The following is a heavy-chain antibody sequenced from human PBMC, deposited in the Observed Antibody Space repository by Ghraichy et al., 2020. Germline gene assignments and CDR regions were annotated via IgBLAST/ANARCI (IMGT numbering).Heavy chain of an antibody. CDR3: ARNPVDIVATILFDI. CDR1: GGSISSGSYY. Sequence: SQTLSLTCTVSGGSISSGSYYWSWIRQPAGMGLEWIGRIYTSGSTNYNPSLKSRVTISVDTSKNQFSLKLSSVTAADTAVYYCARNPVDIVATILFDIWGQGTMVTVSS. V-gene: IGHV4-61*02. J-gene: IGHJ3*02. D-gene: IGHD5-12*01. CDR2: IYTSGST.